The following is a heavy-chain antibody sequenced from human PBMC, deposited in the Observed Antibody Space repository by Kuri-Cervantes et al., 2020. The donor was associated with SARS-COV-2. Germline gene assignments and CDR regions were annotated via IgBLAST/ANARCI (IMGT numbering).Heavy chain of an antibody. J-gene: IGHJ4*02. V-gene: IGHV3-30*02. D-gene: IGHD6-13*01. Sequence: GESLKISCAASGFTFSSYGMHWVRQAPGKGLEWVAFIRYDGSNKYYADSVKGRFTISRDNSKNTLYLQMNSLRAEDTAVYYCAREARHSSSWYQWAYYFDYWGQGTRVTCSS. CDR1: GFTFSSYG. CDR3: AREARHSSSWYQWAYYFDY. CDR2: IRYDGSNK.